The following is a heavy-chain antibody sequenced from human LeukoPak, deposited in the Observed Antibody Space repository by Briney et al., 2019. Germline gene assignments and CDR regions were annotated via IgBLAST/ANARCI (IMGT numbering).Heavy chain of an antibody. J-gene: IGHJ6*03. V-gene: IGHV4-39*01. CDR2: IYYSGST. CDR1: GGSISSSSYY. Sequence: SETLSLTCTVSGGSISSSSYYWGWIRQPPGKGLEWIGSIYYSGSTYYNPSLKSRVTISVDTSKNQFSLKLSSVTAADTAVYYCARGLSVAAANYMDVWGKGTTVTVSS. CDR3: ARGLSVAAANYMDV. D-gene: IGHD6-13*01.